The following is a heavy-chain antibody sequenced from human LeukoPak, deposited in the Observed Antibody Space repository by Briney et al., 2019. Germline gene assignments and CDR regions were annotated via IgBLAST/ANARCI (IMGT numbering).Heavy chain of an antibody. D-gene: IGHD2-21*02. Sequence: PGGSLRLSCAASGFTFSSYAMHWVRQAPGKGLEWVALISYDGSYKYYADSVKGRFTISRGNSKNTLYLQMNSLRTEDTAVYYCAREVTTYAYYYGMSVWGQGTTVTVSS. CDR1: GFTFSSYA. J-gene: IGHJ6*02. CDR3: AREVTTYAYYYGMSV. V-gene: IGHV3-30*04. CDR2: ISYDGSYK.